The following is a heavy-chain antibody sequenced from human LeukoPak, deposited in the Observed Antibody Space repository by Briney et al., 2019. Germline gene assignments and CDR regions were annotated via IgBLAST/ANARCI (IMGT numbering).Heavy chain of an antibody. D-gene: IGHD4-11*01. CDR3: ARTIYNNYDLAP. CDR2: INSDGSST. V-gene: IGHV3-74*01. J-gene: IGHJ5*02. CDR1: GFTFSSHW. Sequence: GGSLRLSCAASGFTFSSHWMHWVRQGPGKGLVWVSRINSDGSSTSYADSVKGRFTISRDNAKNTLYLQMNSLRVEDTAVYYCARTIYNNYDLAPWGQGTLVTVSS.